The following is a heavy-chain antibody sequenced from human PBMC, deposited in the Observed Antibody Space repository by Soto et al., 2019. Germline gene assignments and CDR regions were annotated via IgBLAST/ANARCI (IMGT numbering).Heavy chain of an antibody. CDR3: ARGRYSSGWYSYGVFDY. V-gene: IGHV3-33*01. CDR2: IWYDGSNK. CDR1: GFTFSSYG. D-gene: IGHD6-19*01. Sequence: GGSLRLSCAASGFTFSSYGMHWVRQAPGKGLEWVAVIWYDGSNKYYADSVKGRFTISRDNSKNTLYLQMNSLRAEDTAVYYCARGRYSSGWYSYGVFDYWGQGTLVTVSS. J-gene: IGHJ4*02.